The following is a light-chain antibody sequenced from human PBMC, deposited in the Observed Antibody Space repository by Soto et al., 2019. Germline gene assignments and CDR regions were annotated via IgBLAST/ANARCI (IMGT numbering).Light chain of an antibody. CDR2: GAS. V-gene: IGKV3-20*01. Sequence: EIVLTQSPCTLSLSPGERATLSCRASQSVSNSYLAWYQQKPGQAPRLLIYGASSRATGIPDRFSGSGSGTDFTLTISRLEPEDFAVYYCQQYGSSPQTFGQGTKVDIK. CDR1: QSVSNSY. CDR3: QQYGSSPQT. J-gene: IGKJ1*01.